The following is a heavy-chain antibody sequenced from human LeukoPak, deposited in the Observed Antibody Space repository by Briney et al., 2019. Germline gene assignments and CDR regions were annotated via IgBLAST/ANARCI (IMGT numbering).Heavy chain of an antibody. CDR2: INHSGST. V-gene: IGHV4-34*01. D-gene: IGHD4-11*01. CDR3: ARQARLPHPFDL. J-gene: IGHJ2*01. CDR1: GGSFSGYY. Sequence: SETLSLTCAVYGGSFSGYYWSWIRQPPGKGLEWIGEINHSGSTYYNPSLKSRVTISVDTSKNQFSLKLSSVTAADTAVYYCARQARLPHPFDLWGRGTLVTVSS.